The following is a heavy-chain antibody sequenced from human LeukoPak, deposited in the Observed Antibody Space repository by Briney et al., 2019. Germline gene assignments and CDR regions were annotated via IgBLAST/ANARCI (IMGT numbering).Heavy chain of an antibody. Sequence: GGSLGLSCAASGFTFSSYAMSWVRQAPGKGLEWVSAISGSGGSTYYADSVKGRFTISRDNSKNTLYLQMNSLRAEDTAVYYCATYDSSGYYLADYWGQGTLVTVSS. D-gene: IGHD3-22*01. CDR1: GFTFSSYA. CDR2: ISGSGGST. V-gene: IGHV3-23*01. J-gene: IGHJ4*02. CDR3: ATYDSSGYYLADY.